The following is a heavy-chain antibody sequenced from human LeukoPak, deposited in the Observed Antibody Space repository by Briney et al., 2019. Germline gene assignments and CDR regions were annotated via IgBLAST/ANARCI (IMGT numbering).Heavy chain of an antibody. CDR3: AKDAAVNIVVEPAANS. J-gene: IGHJ4*02. CDR1: GFTFSNYS. D-gene: IGHD2-2*01. Sequence: GGSLRLSCAASGFTFSNYSMGWVRQAPGKGLEWVAAISEDGGETYYADSVKGRFTISRDNSKNSLYLQMNSLRAEDTAVYYCAKDAAVNIVVEPAANSWGQGTLVAVSS. CDR2: ISEDGGET. V-gene: IGHV3-23*01.